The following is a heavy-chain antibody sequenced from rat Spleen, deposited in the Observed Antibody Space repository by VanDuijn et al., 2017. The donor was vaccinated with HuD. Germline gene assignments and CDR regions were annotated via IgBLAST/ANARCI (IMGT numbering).Heavy chain of an antibody. CDR2: ISTGGDYT. CDR3: ARALTSEGFYFDN. D-gene: IGHD1-11*01. V-gene: IGHV5S14*01. J-gene: IGHJ3*01. CDR1: GFTFSNYG. Sequence: EVQLVESDGGLVQPGSPLKLSCAASGFTFSNYGMAWVRQTPTKGLEWVASISTGGDYTYYRDSVKGRFTISRDNAKKIQYLQMDSLRSEDTATYYCARALTSEGFYFDNWGQGTLVTVSS.